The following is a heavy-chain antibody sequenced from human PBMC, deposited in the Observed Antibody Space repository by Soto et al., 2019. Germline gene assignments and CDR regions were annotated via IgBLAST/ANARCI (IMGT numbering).Heavy chain of an antibody. CDR3: ARGGRYYDSSGYFPISWYFDL. V-gene: IGHV4-39*07. D-gene: IGHD3-22*01. CDR1: GGSISSSSYY. CDR2: IYHSGST. Sequence: QLQLQESGPGLVKPSETLSLTCTVSGGSISSSSYYWGWIRQPPGKGLEWIGYIYHSGSTYYNPSLKSRVTISVDRSKNQFSLKLSSVTAADTAVYYCARGGRYYDSSGYFPISWYFDLWGRGTLVTVSS. J-gene: IGHJ2*01.